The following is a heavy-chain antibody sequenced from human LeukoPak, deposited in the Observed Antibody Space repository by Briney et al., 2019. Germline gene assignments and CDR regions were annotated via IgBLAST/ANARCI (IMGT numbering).Heavy chain of an antibody. CDR1: GGSISSSSYY. Sequence: SETLSLTCTVSGGSISSSSYYWGWIRQPPGKGLEWIGSIYYSGSTYYNPSLKSRVTISVDTSKNQFSLKLSSVTAADTAVYYCARHRAYSDILTGYPGGFGYWGQGTLVTVSS. D-gene: IGHD3-9*01. CDR3: ARHRAYSDILTGYPGGFGY. V-gene: IGHV4-39*01. J-gene: IGHJ4*02. CDR2: IYYSGST.